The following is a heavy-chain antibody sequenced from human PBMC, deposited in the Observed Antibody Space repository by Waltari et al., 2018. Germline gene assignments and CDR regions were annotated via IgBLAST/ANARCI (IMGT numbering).Heavy chain of an antibody. Sequence: QFQLVQSGAEVKKPGASVKVSCEASGFTFSNYYVHWVRQAPGQGLEWMALFSPSGAGTRYAEKCQGRVTLTRDTSTSTVYMDLSSLRSEETAVYYCATFVSGSFTFPDYWGQGTLVTVSS. V-gene: IGHV1-46*03. J-gene: IGHJ4*02. CDR2: FSPSGAGT. CDR3: ATFVSGSFTFPDY. CDR1: GFTFSNYY. D-gene: IGHD3-16*01.